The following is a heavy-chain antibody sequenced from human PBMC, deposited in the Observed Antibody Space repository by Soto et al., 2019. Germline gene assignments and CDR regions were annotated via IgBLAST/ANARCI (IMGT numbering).Heavy chain of an antibody. CDR3: AKDRQGVIS. J-gene: IGHJ5*02. Sequence: GGSLRLSCAASGFTFSSYGMHWVRQAPGKGLEWVAVISYDGSNKYYADSVKGRFTISRDNSKNTLYLQMNSLRAEDTAVYYCAKDRQGVISWGQGTLVTVS. V-gene: IGHV3-30*18. CDR2: ISYDGSNK. D-gene: IGHD3-16*01. CDR1: GFTFSSYG.